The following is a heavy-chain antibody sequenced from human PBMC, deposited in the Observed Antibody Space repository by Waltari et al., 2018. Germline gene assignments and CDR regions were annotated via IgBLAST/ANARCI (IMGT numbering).Heavy chain of an antibody. J-gene: IGHJ5*02. Sequence: EVQLVQSGAEVKKPGATVKISCKASGYTFTDYYMHWVQQAPGKGLEWMGLVDPEDGETIYAEKFQGRGTITADTSTDTAYMELSSLRSEDTAVYYCATLTGFTMIVVSSANWFDPWGQGTLVTVSS. CDR1: GYTFTDYY. D-gene: IGHD3-22*01. CDR2: VDPEDGET. CDR3: ATLTGFTMIVVSSANWFDP. V-gene: IGHV1-69-2*01.